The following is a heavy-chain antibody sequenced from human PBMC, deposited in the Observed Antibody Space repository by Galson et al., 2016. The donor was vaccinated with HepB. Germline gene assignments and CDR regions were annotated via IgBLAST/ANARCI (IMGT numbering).Heavy chain of an antibody. Sequence: SETLSLTCAVSGGSITGTNWWSWVRQPPGKGLEWIGEIYHSGTTNYNPSLKSRVTMSVDKSNNQFSLKLTSVTAADTAVYYCAREGLLGTTSCCKGFDYWGQGALVTVSS. J-gene: IGHJ4*02. V-gene: IGHV4-4*02. CDR1: GGSITGTNW. D-gene: IGHD2-2*01. CDR3: AREGLLGTTSCCKGFDY. CDR2: IYHSGTT.